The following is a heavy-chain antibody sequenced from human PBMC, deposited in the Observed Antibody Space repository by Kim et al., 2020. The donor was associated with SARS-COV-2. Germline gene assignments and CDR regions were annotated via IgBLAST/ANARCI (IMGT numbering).Heavy chain of an antibody. Sequence: SETLSLTCAVYGGSFSGYYWSWIRQPPGKGLEWIGEINHSGSTNYNPSLKSRVTISVDTSKNQFSLKLSSVTAADTAVYYCARVYGSGSYYNVGYYYYGMDVWGQGTTVTVSS. J-gene: IGHJ6*02. CDR3: ARVYGSGSYYNVGYYYYGMDV. CDR1: GGSFSGYY. D-gene: IGHD3-10*01. CDR2: INHSGST. V-gene: IGHV4-34*01.